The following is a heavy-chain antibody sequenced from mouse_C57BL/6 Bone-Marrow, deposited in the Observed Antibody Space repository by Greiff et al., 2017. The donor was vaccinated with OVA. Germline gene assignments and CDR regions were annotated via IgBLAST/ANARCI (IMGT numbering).Heavy chain of an antibody. D-gene: IGHD4-1*01. V-gene: IGHV1-82*01. CDR3: ARLGRRFAY. J-gene: IGHJ3*01. Sequence: QVQLQQSGPELVKPGASVKISCKASGYAFSSSWMNWVKQRPGKGLEWIGRIYPGDGDTNYNGKFKGKATLTADKSSSTAYMQLSSLTSEDAAVYFGARLGRRFAYWGQGTLVTVSA. CDR2: IYPGDGDT. CDR1: GYAFSSSW.